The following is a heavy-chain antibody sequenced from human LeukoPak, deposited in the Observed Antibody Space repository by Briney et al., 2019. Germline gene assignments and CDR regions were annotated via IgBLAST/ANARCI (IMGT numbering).Heavy chain of an antibody. CDR2: ISSSGSTI. J-gene: IGHJ1*01. CDR1: GFTFSSYE. V-gene: IGHV3-48*03. D-gene: IGHD6-19*01. CDR3: ARDVLGYRSGWYRPLYFQH. Sequence: GGSLRLSCAASGFTFSSYEMNWVRQAPGKGLEWVSYISSSGSTIYYADSVKGRFTISRANANNSLYLQSNTLGAEDTAVYYCARDVLGYRSGWYRPLYFQHWGQGTLVTVSS.